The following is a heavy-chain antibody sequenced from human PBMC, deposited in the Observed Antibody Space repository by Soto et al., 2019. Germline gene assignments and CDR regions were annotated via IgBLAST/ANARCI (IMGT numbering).Heavy chain of an antibody. V-gene: IGHV4-39*07. CDR2: VHHSGRT. CDR3: ARDLAIGGFFDP. Sequence: SSETLSLTCTVSGGSIHIISYYWGWIRQSPGKGLEWIGSVHHSGRTYCNPSLKSRVTMSVDTSRSQFSLRLGSVTAADTAVYYCARDLAIGGFFDPWGQGTLVTVSS. J-gene: IGHJ5*02. CDR1: GGSIHIISYY. D-gene: IGHD3-10*01.